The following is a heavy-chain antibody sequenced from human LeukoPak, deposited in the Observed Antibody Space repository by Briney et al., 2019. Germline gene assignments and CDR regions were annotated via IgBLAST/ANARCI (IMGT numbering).Heavy chain of an antibody. CDR3: ARGGDFWSGYHDY. D-gene: IGHD3-3*01. CDR1: GFTFSSYS. Sequence: GGSLRLSCAASGFTFSSYSMNWVRQAPGKGLVWVSRIKTDGSSPSYVDSVKGRFTISRDNAKNTLYLQMNSLRAEDTAVYYCARGGDFWSGYHDYWGQGTLVTVSS. V-gene: IGHV3-74*01. J-gene: IGHJ4*02. CDR2: IKTDGSSP.